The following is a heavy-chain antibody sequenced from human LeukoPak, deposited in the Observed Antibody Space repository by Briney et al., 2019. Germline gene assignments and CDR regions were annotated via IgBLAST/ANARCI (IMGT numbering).Heavy chain of an antibody. CDR3: AKTGGIAVDDYRFDY. CDR1: GFTFSSYA. CDR2: ISGSGGST. J-gene: IGHJ4*02. V-gene: IGHV3-23*01. D-gene: IGHD6-19*01. Sequence: GGSLRLSCAASGFTFSSYAMSWVRQAPGKGLEWVSAISGSGGSTYCADSVKGRFTISRDNSKNTLYLQMNSLRAEDTAVYYCAKTGGIAVDDYRFDYWGQGTLVTVSS.